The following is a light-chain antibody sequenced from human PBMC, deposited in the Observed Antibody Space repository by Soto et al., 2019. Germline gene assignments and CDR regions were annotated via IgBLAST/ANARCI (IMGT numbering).Light chain of an antibody. CDR2: GAS. CDR3: QQYGISPGFT. CDR1: QRINNNF. V-gene: IGKV3-20*01. Sequence: EVVLTQSPGTLSLSPGERATLSCRASQRINNNFLAWYQQKPGQAPRLLIYGASSRATGIPDRFTGSGSGTDFTLTISGLEPEDFAVYYCQQYGISPGFTFGPGTKVDIK. J-gene: IGKJ3*01.